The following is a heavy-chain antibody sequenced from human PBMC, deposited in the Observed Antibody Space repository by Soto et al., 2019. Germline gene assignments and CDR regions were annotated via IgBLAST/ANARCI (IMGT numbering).Heavy chain of an antibody. CDR2: ISGSGVST. D-gene: IGHD3-22*01. CDR1: GFTFSSYA. J-gene: IGHJ4*02. V-gene: IGHV3-23*01. CDR3: AKGGYYYDSTGYY. Sequence: PGVSLRLSCAASGFTFSSYAMSWVRQAPGKGLEWVSAISGSGVSTYYADSVKGRFTISRDNSKNTLYLQMNSLRAEDTAVYYCAKGGYYYDSTGYYWGQGTLVTVSS.